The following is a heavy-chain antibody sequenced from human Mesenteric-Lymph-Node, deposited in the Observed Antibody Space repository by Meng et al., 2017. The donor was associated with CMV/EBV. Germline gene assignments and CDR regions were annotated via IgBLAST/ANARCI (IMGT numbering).Heavy chain of an antibody. Sequence: ASVKVSCKTSGYTFTNSFFHWVRQAPGQGLEWMARIDPSGDSPTYAQNFQGRVTMTRDTSTTTVYLDLTSLTSGDTAMYYCAIDTPGEDKWDWGQGTLVTSPQ. CDR2: IDPSGDSP. CDR3: AIDTPGEDKWD. J-gene: IGHJ1*01. CDR1: GYTFTNSF. V-gene: IGHV1-46*01. D-gene: IGHD2-15*01.